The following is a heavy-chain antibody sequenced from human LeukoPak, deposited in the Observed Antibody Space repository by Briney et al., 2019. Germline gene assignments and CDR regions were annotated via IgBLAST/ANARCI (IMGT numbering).Heavy chain of an antibody. CDR3: ARGSTGYSSSHFDY. Sequence: GASVKVSCKASGYTFTSYDINWVRQATGQGLEWMGWMNPNSGNTGYAQKFQGRVTMTRNTSMSTAYMELSSLRSEDTAVYYCARGSTGYSSSHFDYWGQGTLVTVSS. J-gene: IGHJ4*02. V-gene: IGHV1-8*01. CDR2: MNPNSGNT. D-gene: IGHD6-13*01. CDR1: GYTFTSYD.